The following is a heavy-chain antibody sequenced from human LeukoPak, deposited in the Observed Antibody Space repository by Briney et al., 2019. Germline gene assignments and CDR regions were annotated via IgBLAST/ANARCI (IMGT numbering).Heavy chain of an antibody. CDR3: WGWPTIGDYFDY. V-gene: IGHV4-39*01. D-gene: IGHD5-24*01. CDR2: IYYSGST. J-gene: IGHJ4*02. Sequence: PSETLSLTCTVSGGSISSSSYYWVWIRQPPGKGLEWIGTIYYSGSTYYNPSLTSRVTISVDTSKNQFSLKLSSVTAADTAVYYCWGWPTIGDYFDYWGQGTLVTVSS. CDR1: GGSISSSSYY.